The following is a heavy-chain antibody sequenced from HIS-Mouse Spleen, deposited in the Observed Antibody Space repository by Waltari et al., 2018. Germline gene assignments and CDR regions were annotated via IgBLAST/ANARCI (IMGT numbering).Heavy chain of an antibody. V-gene: IGHV3-21*01. J-gene: IGHJ3*02. CDR3: ARGSQTTGEAFDI. Sequence: FSSYSMNWVRQAPGKGLEWVSSISSSSSYIYYADSVKGRFTISRDNAKNSLYLQMNSLRAEDTAVYYCARGSQTTGEAFDIWGQGTMVTVSS. D-gene: IGHD4-4*01. CDR1: FSSYS. CDR2: ISSSSSYI.